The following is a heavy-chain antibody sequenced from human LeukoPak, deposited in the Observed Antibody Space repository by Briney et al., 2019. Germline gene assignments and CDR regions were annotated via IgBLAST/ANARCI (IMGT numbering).Heavy chain of an antibody. CDR3: ARLKGSSTSCYNY. CDR1: GYSFAKYW. J-gene: IGHJ4*02. CDR2: IYPGDSDI. V-gene: IGHV5-51*01. Sequence: GESLKISCQASGYSFAKYWIGWVRQMPGKGLEWMGSIYPGDSDIKYSPSIQAQVTFSVDKSISTAYLQWSSLKASDTAMYYCARLKGSSTSCYNYWGQGTLVTVSS. D-gene: IGHD2-2*02.